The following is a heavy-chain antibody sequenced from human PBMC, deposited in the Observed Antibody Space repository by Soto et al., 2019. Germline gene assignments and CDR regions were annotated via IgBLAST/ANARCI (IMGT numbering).Heavy chain of an antibody. V-gene: IGHV3-48*01. D-gene: IGHD1-26*01. CDR3: SREEGLLNWFDP. Sequence: EVQLVESGGGLVQPGGSLRLSCAASGFTFSSYSMNWVRQATGKGLEWVSYISSSSSTIYYADSVKGRFTISRDNAKNSLHLQMHSLRAEDTAVYYCSREEGLLNWFDPWGQGTLVTVSS. CDR1: GFTFSSYS. CDR2: ISSSSSTI. J-gene: IGHJ5*02.